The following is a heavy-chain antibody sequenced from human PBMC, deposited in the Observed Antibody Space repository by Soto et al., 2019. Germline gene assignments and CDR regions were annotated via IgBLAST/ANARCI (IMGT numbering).Heavy chain of an antibody. CDR2: IYHSGST. V-gene: IGHV4-30-2*01. CDR1: GGSISSGGYS. Sequence: SETLSLTCAVSGGSISSGGYSWSWIRQPPGKGLEWIGYIYHSGSTYYNPSLKSRVTMSADTSKDQFSLKLNSVTAADTAVYYCARDAGGPYDHWGPGSLVTVSS. D-gene: IGHD2-15*01. J-gene: IGHJ4*01. CDR3: ARDAGGPYDH.